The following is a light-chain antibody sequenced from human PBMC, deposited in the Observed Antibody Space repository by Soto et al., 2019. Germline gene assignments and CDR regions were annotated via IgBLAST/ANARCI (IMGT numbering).Light chain of an antibody. Sequence: QSALTQPASVSGSPGQSITISCTGTSSDVGGHNFVSWYQHHPGKAPKLMIFSVSNRPPGVSNRFSGSKSGNTASLTISGLQAEDEAEYYCISYTTSSTYVFGSGTMLTVL. CDR2: SVS. J-gene: IGLJ1*01. V-gene: IGLV2-14*01. CDR3: ISYTTSSTYV. CDR1: SSDVGGHNF.